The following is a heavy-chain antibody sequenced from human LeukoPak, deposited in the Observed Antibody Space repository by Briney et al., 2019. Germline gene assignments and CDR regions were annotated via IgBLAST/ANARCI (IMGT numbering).Heavy chain of an antibody. V-gene: IGHV4-30-4*08. J-gene: IGHJ4*02. CDR1: GVSISSGDHY. D-gene: IGHD3-22*01. Sequence: SETLSLTCTVSGVSISSGDHYWSWIRQPPGRGLEWIGYISYSGSTYYNPSLKSRVTISLNRSKNQFSLKLGSVTAADQAEYYCARGVLLFEDYCASGGYLDDGRQQTRVTVSS. CDR3: ARGVLLFEDYCASGGYLDD. CDR2: ISYSGST.